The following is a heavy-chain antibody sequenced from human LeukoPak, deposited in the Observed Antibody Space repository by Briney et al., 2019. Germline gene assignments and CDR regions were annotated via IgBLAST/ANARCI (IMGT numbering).Heavy chain of an antibody. CDR1: GFTFSSYA. V-gene: IGHV3-23*01. CDR3: AKVNDYVWGSYPLEDY. D-gene: IGHD3-16*02. J-gene: IGHJ4*02. CDR2: ISGSGGST. Sequence: GGSLRLSCAASGFTFSSYAMSWVRQAPGKGLEWVSAISGSGGSTYYADSVKGRFTISRDNSKNTLYLQMNSLRAEDTAVYYCAKVNDYVWGSYPLEDYWGQGTLVTVSS.